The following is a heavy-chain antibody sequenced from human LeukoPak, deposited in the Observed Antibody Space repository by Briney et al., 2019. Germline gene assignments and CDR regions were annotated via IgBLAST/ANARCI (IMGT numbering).Heavy chain of an antibody. J-gene: IGHJ6*03. D-gene: IGHD3-10*01. V-gene: IGHV4-34*01. CDR3: ARAGRITMVRGVISYYYMDV. Sequence: SETLSLTCAVYGGSFSGYYWSWIRQPPGKGLEWIGEINHSGSTNYNPSLKSRVTISVDTSKNQFSLKLSSVTAADTAVYYCARAGRITMVRGVISYYYMDVWGKGTTVTVSS. CDR1: GGSFSGYY. CDR2: INHSGST.